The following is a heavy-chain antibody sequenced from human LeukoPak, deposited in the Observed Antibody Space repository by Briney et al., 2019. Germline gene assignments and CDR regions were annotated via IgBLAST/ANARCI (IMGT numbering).Heavy chain of an antibody. J-gene: IGHJ6*02. CDR3: ASVEMATNEPNYYYGMDV. CDR2: IIPILGIA. Sequence: AASVKVSCKASGGTFSSYAISWVRQALGQGLEWMGRIIPILGIANYAQKFQGRVTITADKSTSTAYMELSSLRSEDTAVYYCASVEMATNEPNYYYGMDVWGQGTTVTVSS. CDR1: GGTFSSYA. V-gene: IGHV1-69*04. D-gene: IGHD5-24*01.